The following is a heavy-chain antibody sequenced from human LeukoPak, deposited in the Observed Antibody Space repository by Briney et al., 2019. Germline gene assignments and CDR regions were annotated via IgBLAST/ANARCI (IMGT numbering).Heavy chain of an antibody. J-gene: IGHJ4*02. Sequence: GGSLRLSCAASGFTFSDYYMSWIRQAPGKGLEWVSYISSSGSTIYYADSVKGRFTISRDNAKNSLYLQMNSLRAEDTAVYYCARGGRKNSRTKADSGYDLDFRWGQGTLVTVSS. CDR1: GFTFSDYY. V-gene: IGHV3-11*01. CDR3: ARGGRKNSRTKADSGYDLDFR. CDR2: ISSSGSTI. D-gene: IGHD5-12*01.